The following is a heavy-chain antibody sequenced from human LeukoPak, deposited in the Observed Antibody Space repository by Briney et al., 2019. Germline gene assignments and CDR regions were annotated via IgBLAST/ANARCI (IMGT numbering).Heavy chain of an antibody. CDR2: IYHSGST. CDR3: ARDRYYYDSSGTRWFDS. CDR1: GVSISSYY. V-gene: IGHV4-59*01. Sequence: SETLSLTCTVSGVSISSYYWTWIRQPPGKGLERIGYIYHSGSTNYNPSLKSRVTISVDTSKNQFSLKLSSVTAADTAVYYCARDRYYYDSSGTRWFDSWGQGTLVTVSS. J-gene: IGHJ5*01. D-gene: IGHD3-22*01.